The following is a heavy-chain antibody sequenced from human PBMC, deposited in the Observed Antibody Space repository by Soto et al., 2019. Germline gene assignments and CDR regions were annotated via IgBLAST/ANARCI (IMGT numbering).Heavy chain of an antibody. Sequence: GGSLRLSCAASGFTFSDYAMSWVRQSPGKGLEWVSTIRGTDGTTYYADSVKGRFTISRDNSKNTLYLQMNSLRAEDAAIYYCARKGGSFYGPFGYWGQGALVTVSS. V-gene: IGHV3-23*01. CDR3: ARKGGSFYGPFGY. CDR2: IRGTDGTT. J-gene: IGHJ4*02. CDR1: GFTFSDYA. D-gene: IGHD1-26*01.